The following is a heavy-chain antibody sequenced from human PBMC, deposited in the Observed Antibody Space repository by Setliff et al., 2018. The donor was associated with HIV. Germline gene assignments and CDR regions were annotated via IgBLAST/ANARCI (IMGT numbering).Heavy chain of an antibody. V-gene: IGHV4-34*01. CDR2: ISHSGTT. Sequence: KTSETLSLTCGVYGGSFSDSYYTWIRQPPGKGLEWIGQISHSGTTTYNSSLKSRVTMSVDSSTNQFSLTLTSMTAPDTAVYYCARSQRLLGVQPPYWYFDLWGRGTPVTVSS. J-gene: IGHJ2*01. D-gene: IGHD3-16*01. CDR3: ARSQRLLGVQPPYWYFDL. CDR1: GGSFSDSY.